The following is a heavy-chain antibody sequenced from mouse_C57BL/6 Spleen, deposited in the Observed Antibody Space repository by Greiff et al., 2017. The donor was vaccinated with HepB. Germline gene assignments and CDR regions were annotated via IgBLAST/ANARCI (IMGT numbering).Heavy chain of an antibody. V-gene: IGHV2-5*01. J-gene: IGHJ2*01. D-gene: IGHD2-3*01. Sequence: VQVVESGPGLVQPSQSLSITCTVSGFSLTSYGVHWVRQSPGKGLEWLGVIWRGGSTDYNAAFMSRLSITKDNSKSQVFFKMNSLQADDTAIYYCAKNKDGSEVFFDYWGQGTTLTVSS. CDR1: GFSLTSYG. CDR2: IWRGGST. CDR3: AKNKDGSEVFFDY.